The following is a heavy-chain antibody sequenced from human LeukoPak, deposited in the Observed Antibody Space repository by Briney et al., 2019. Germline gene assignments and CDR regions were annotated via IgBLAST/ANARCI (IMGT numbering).Heavy chain of an antibody. D-gene: IGHD3-22*01. V-gene: IGHV4-31*03. J-gene: IGHJ4*02. CDR3: ASLYYYDSSGYLTAIDY. CDR1: GGSISSGGYY. Sequence: PSETLSLTCTVSGGSISSGGYYWSWIRQHPGKGLEWIGYIYYSGSTYYNPSLKSRVTISVDTSKNQFSLKLSSVTAADTAVYYCASLYYYDSSGYLTAIDYWGQGTLVTVSS. CDR2: IYYSGST.